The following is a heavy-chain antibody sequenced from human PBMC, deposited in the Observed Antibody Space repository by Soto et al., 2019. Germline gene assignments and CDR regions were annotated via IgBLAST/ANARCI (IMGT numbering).Heavy chain of an antibody. CDR2: TYYRSKWYN. V-gene: IGHV6-1*01. J-gene: IGHJ6*02. CDR1: GDSVSSNSAA. Sequence: SQTLSLTCAISGDSVSSNSAAWNWIRQSPSRGLEWLGRTYYRSKWYNDYAVSVKSRITINPDTSKNQFSLQLNSVTPEDTAVYYCARSSVDTAMAPYYYGMDVWGQGTTVTVSS. CDR3: ARSSVDTAMAPYYYGMDV. D-gene: IGHD5-18*01.